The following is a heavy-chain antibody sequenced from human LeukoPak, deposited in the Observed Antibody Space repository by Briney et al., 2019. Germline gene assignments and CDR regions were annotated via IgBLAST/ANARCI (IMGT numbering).Heavy chain of an antibody. J-gene: IGHJ3*02. Sequence: EASVKVSCKASGGTFSSYAISWVRQAPGQGLEWMGGIIPIFGTANYAQKFQGRVTITADESTSTAYMELSSLRSEDTAVYYCTPYYYDSREAFDIWGQGTMVTVSS. CDR1: GGTFSSYA. D-gene: IGHD3-22*01. V-gene: IGHV1-69*01. CDR3: TPYYYDSREAFDI. CDR2: IIPIFGTA.